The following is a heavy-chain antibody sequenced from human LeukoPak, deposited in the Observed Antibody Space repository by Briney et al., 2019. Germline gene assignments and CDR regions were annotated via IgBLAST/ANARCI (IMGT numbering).Heavy chain of an antibody. Sequence: GASVKVSCKASGYTFTDYYMHWARQAPGQGLEWMGWINPNPNSGGTKYAQKFQGRVTMTRDTSISTAYMELSRLRSDDTAVYYCARDLDYDSSGIDPWGQGTLVTVSS. D-gene: IGHD3-22*01. V-gene: IGHV1-2*02. J-gene: IGHJ5*02. CDR1: GYTFTDYY. CDR2: INPNPNSGGT. CDR3: ARDLDYDSSGIDP.